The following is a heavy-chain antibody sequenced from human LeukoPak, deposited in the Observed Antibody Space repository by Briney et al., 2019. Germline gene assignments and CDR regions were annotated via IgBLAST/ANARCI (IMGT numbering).Heavy chain of an antibody. CDR1: GFTFSSYA. V-gene: IGHV3-23*01. D-gene: IGHD4-17*01. CDR3: AKRRSYGDCGGFDY. CDR2: ISGSGGST. Sequence: HSGGSLRLSCAASGFTFSSYAMSWVRQAPGKGLEWVSAISGSGGSTYYADSVTGRFTISRDNSKNTLYLQMNSLRAEDTAVYYCAKRRSYGDCGGFDYWGQGTLVTVSS. J-gene: IGHJ4*02.